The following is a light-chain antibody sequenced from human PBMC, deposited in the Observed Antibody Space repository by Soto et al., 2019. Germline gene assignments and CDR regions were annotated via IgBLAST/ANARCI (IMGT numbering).Light chain of an antibody. CDR1: QSVRNNF. CDR2: GAS. V-gene: IGKV3-20*01. Sequence: EIVLTQSPATLSLSPGERVTLSCRASQSVRNNFLAWYQHKPGQAPRFLIYGASTRATGIPDRFSGGGSGTDFTLTISRLEPEDFAVYYCQQFASYPLTFGGGTKVDIK. CDR3: QQFASYPLT. J-gene: IGKJ4*01.